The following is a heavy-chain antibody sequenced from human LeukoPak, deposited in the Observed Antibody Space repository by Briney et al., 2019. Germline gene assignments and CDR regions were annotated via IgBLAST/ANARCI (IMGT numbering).Heavy chain of an antibody. Sequence: GGSLRLSCAASGFTFSSYAMSWVRQAPGKGLEWVSYITSSSTIYYADSVKGRFTISRDNAKNSLYLQMNSLRDEDTAVYYCARGMRGYANFDYWGQGTLVTVSS. V-gene: IGHV3-48*02. CDR1: GFTFSSYA. CDR3: ARGMRGYANFDY. D-gene: IGHD3-3*01. J-gene: IGHJ4*02. CDR2: ITSSSTI.